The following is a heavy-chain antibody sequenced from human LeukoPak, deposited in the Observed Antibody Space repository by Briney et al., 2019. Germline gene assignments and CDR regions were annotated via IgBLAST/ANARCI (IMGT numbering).Heavy chain of an antibody. V-gene: IGHV3-30*03. D-gene: IGHD1-1*01. CDR3: ARERERNNWYYFDY. CDR2: ISYDGSNK. J-gene: IGHJ4*02. CDR1: GFTFSSYG. Sequence: GGSLRLSCAASGFTFSSYGMHWVRQAPGKGLEWVAVISYDGSNKYYADSVKGRFTISRDNSKNTLYLQMNSLRVEDTAVYYCARERERNNWYYFDYWGQGTLVTVSS.